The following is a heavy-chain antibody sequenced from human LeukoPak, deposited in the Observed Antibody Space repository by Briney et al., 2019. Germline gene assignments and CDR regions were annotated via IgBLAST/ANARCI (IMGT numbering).Heavy chain of an antibody. CDR2: IYCSGST. V-gene: IGHV4-39*01. J-gene: IGHJ4*02. Sequence: SETLSLTCTVSGGSISSCFYYWGWIRQPPGKGLEWIGCIYCSGSTYYSPSLKSRVTISQDTSKNQFSPKLSSVAGADAAVYYFARSRCDSSAYGDFDYWGQGTLVTVSS. CDR3: ARSRCDSSAYGDFDY. CDR1: GGSISSCFYY. D-gene: IGHD3-22*01.